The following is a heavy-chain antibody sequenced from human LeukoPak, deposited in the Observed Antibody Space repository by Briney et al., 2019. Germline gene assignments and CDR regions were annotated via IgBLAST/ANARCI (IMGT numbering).Heavy chain of an antibody. V-gene: IGHV3-21*01. J-gene: IGHJ4*02. CDR1: GFTFSSYS. CDR2: ISSSSSYI. Sequence: PGGSLRLSCAASGFTFSSYSMNWVRQAPGKGLEWVSSISSSSSYIYYADSVKGRFTISRDNAMNSLYLQMNSLRAEDTAVYYCARDRHLRYFDWLSFDYWGQGTLVTVSS. D-gene: IGHD3-9*01. CDR3: ARDRHLRYFDWLSFDY.